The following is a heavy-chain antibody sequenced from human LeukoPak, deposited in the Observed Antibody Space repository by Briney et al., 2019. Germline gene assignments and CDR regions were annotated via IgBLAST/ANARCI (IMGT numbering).Heavy chain of an antibody. CDR3: ARVMYSNYDEGYFDY. J-gene: IGHJ4*02. CDR2: IYYSGST. Sequence: SETLSLTFTVSGGSISSYYWSWIRQPPGKGLEWIGYIYYSGSTNYNPSLKSRVTISVDTSKNQFSLKLSSVTAADTAVYYCARVMYSNYDEGYFDYWGQGTLVTVSS. V-gene: IGHV4-59*01. D-gene: IGHD4-11*01. CDR1: GGSISSYY.